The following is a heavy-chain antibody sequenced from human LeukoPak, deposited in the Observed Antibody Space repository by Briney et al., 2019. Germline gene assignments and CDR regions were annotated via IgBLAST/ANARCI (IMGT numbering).Heavy chain of an antibody. Sequence: SETLSLTCTVSGGSFSSYYWSWIRQPPGKGLEWIGYIYYSGSTNYNPSLKSRVTISVDTSKNQFSLKLSSVTAADTAVYYCARVGYNWNDKYFDYWGQGTLVTVSS. CDR2: IYYSGST. V-gene: IGHV4-59*01. CDR3: ARVGYNWNDKYFDY. CDR1: GGSFSSYY. D-gene: IGHD1-20*01. J-gene: IGHJ4*02.